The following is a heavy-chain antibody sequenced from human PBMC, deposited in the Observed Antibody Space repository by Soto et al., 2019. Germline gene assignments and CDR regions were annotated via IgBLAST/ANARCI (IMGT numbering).Heavy chain of an antibody. Sequence: EVRLLDSGGGLVQPGGSLRLSCAASGFSFSSYAMNWVRQAPGKGLEWVSVISGSGDSTYYADSVKGRFTISRDNSKNTLYLQMNSLRTEETAVYYCARRGPGTYFDYWGQGTLVTVSS. V-gene: IGHV3-23*01. J-gene: IGHJ4*02. CDR1: GFSFSSYA. CDR3: ARRGPGTYFDY. D-gene: IGHD6-13*01. CDR2: ISGSGDST.